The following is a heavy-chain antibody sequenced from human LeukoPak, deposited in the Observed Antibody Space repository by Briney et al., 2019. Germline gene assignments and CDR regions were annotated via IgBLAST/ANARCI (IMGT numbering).Heavy chain of an antibody. CDR1: GFTLSSYW. CDR2: ISDSSTYI. J-gene: IGHJ4*02. CDR3: ARAYNGYDYFDY. Sequence: GGSLRLSCAASGFTLSSYWMNWVRQAPGKGLEWVSYISDSSTYIYYADSVRGRFTISRDNAKNSLHLQMNSLRAEDTAVYYCARAYNGYDYFDYWGQGTLVTVSS. D-gene: IGHD5-12*01. V-gene: IGHV3-21*01.